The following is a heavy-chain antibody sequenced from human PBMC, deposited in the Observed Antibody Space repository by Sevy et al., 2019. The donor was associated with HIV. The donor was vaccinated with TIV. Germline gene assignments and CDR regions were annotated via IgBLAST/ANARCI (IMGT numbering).Heavy chain of an antibody. V-gene: IGHV1-18*01. J-gene: IGHJ6*02. D-gene: IGHD5-18*01. CDR3: ARIGYSYGYGGYYYYYGMDV. CDR2: ISAYNGNT. Sequence: ASVKVSCKASGYTFTSYGISWVRQAPGQGLEWMGWISAYNGNTNYAQKLQGRVTMTTDRSTSTAYMELRSLRSDDTAVYYCARIGYSYGYGGYYYYYGMDVWGQGTTVTVSS. CDR1: GYTFTSYG.